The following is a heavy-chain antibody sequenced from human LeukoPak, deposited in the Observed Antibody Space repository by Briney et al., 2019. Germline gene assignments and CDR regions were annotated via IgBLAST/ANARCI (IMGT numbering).Heavy chain of an antibody. CDR3: ARVIRYGDYWY. V-gene: IGHV3-66*01. J-gene: IGHJ4*02. D-gene: IGHD4-17*01. CDR1: GFTVSSNY. CDR2: IYSGGST. Sequence: GGSLRLSCAASGFTVSSNYMSWVRQAPGKGLEWVSVIYSGGSTYYADSVKGRFTISRDNPKNTLYLQMNSLRAEDTAVYYCARVIRYGDYWYWGQGTLVTVSS.